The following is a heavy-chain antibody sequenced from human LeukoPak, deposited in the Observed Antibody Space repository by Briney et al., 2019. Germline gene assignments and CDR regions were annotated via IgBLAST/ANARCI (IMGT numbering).Heavy chain of an antibody. J-gene: IGHJ4*02. V-gene: IGHV4-39*01. CDR2: IYYSGST. Sequence: SETLSLTCTVSGGSVSSSIYYWGWIRQPPGKGLEWIGSIYYSGSTSHNPSLKSRVTISVDTSKNQFSLKLTSVTAAYTAVYYCASRNDILTGYVFDFWGQGTLVTVSS. CDR1: GGSVSSSIYY. D-gene: IGHD3-9*01. CDR3: ASRNDILTGYVFDF.